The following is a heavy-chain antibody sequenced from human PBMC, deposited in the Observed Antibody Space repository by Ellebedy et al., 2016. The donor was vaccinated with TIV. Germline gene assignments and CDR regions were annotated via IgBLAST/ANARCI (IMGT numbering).Heavy chain of an antibody. CDR1: GFTFSTYS. V-gene: IGHV3-21*01. J-gene: IGHJ4*02. Sequence: ESLKISCAASGFTFSTYSMNWVRHPPGKVRECVSSISSSGSYISYANSVRGRLSISRYNAKNSLYLQMQSLSAEDTAVNYCARATVAGTWYFDYWGQGTLVTVSS. CDR2: ISSSGSYI. CDR3: ARATVAGTWYFDY. D-gene: IGHD6-19*01.